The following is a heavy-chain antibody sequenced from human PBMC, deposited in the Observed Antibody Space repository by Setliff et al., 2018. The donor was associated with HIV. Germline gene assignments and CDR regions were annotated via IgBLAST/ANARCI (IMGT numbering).Heavy chain of an antibody. Sequence: SVKVSCKASGGTFSSYAISWVRQVPGQGLEWMGGIIPIFGTTNYAQKFQGRVTITADEWTSTAYMELSSLRSEDTAVYYCARDPSIAVAGAAVWGQGTTVTVSS. D-gene: IGHD6-19*01. CDR3: ARDPSIAVAGAAV. CDR2: IIPIFGTT. J-gene: IGHJ6*02. CDR1: GGTFSSYA. V-gene: IGHV1-69*13.